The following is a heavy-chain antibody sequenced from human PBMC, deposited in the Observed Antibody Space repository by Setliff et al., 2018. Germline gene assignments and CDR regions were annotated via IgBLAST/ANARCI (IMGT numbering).Heavy chain of an antibody. CDR3: ARSPRPPTSLDYVDV. Sequence: GGSLRLSCVTSGFTLSRFWMHWVRQVPGKGLVWVSRLHPNGITIHYADSVKGRFTVTRDNAKNTLYLQMNSLRPEDTAVYYCARSPRPPTSLDYVDVWGDGTMVTVSS. CDR1: GFTLSRFW. V-gene: IGHV3-74*01. D-gene: IGHD2-2*01. J-gene: IGHJ6*03. CDR2: LHPNGITI.